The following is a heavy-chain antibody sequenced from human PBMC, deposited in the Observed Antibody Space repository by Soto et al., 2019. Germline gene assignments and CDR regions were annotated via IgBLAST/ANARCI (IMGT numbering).Heavy chain of an antibody. Sequence: QITLKESGPTLVKPTQTLTLTCTYSGLSLNSRGVGVGWIRQPPGKALEWLAVIYWDDDKPYSPSLRSRLTITNATPKTHEVLTMTNRDPVDPTTYCRAHTPGSQGPGGYYLDSWGQGTLVTVSS. J-gene: IGHJ4*02. CDR2: IYWDDDK. V-gene: IGHV2-5*02. CDR1: GLSLNSRGVG. CDR3: AHTPGSQGPGGYYLDS. D-gene: IGHD3-10*01.